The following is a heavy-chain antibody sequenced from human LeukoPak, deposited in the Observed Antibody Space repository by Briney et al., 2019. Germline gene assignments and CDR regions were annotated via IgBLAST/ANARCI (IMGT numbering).Heavy chain of an antibody. V-gene: IGHV3-74*01. CDR3: ARGGGDHAFDI. D-gene: IGHD2-21*02. CDR1: GFTFSDYW. CDR2: INNDGSHT. J-gene: IGHJ3*02. Sequence: GGSLRLSCAASGFTFSDYWIRWVRQAPGKGLVWVSSINNDGSHTIYADFVEGRFTVSRDNAKNTLYLQMNSLRAEDTAIYYCARGGGDHAFDIWGQGTMVTVSS.